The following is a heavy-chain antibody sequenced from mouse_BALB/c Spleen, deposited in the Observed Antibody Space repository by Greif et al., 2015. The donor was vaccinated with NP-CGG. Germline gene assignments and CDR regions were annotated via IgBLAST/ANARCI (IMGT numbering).Heavy chain of an antibody. CDR2: INPSNGRT. CDR1: GYTFTGYW. V-gene: IGHV1S81*02. D-gene: IGHD2-3*01. Sequence: LVESGAELVKPGASVKLSCKASGYTFTGYWMHWVKQRPGQGLEWIGEINPSNGRTNYNEKFKSKATLTVDKSSSTAYMQLSSLTSEDSAVYYCAIYDGYYYYAMDYWGQGTSVTVSS. J-gene: IGHJ4*01. CDR3: AIYDGYYYYAMDY.